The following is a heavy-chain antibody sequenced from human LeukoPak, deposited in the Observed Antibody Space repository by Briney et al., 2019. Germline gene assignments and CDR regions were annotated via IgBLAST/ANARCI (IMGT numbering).Heavy chain of an antibody. CDR2: VYYSGRT. CDR3: VRETTTEYYDSSGYYRQTEVFDA. V-gene: IGHV4-61*01. D-gene: IGHD3-22*01. CDR1: GDSVRGDTYY. J-gene: IGHJ3*01. Sequence: PSETLSLTCTVSGDSVRGDTYYWSWIRQPPGKGLEWIGFVYYSGRTNYNASLKSRVTMSVDTSKNQFSLMLRSVTAADTAVYYCVRETTTEYYDSSGYYRQTEVFDAWGQGTMVTVSS.